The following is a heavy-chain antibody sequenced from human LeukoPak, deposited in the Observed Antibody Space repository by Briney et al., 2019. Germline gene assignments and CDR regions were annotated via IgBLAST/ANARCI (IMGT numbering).Heavy chain of an antibody. V-gene: IGHV1-69*13. CDR1: GGTFTSYA. Sequence: GASVKVSCKASGGTFTSYAISWVRQAPGQGLEWMGGIIPIFGTANYAQKFQGRVTMTADASTRTAYMELSSLRSEDTAVYYCAMGQACIAVPEHAFDIWGRGTMVSVPS. J-gene: IGHJ3*02. D-gene: IGHD6-19*01. CDR2: IIPIFGTA. CDR3: AMGQACIAVPEHAFDI.